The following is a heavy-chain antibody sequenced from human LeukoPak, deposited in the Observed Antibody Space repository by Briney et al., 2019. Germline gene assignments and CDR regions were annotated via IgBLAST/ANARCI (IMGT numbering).Heavy chain of an antibody. CDR2: IYHSGST. D-gene: IGHD3-3*01. Sequence: PSETLSLTCAVSGYSISGGYYWGWIRQPPGKGLEWIGSIYHSGSTYYNPSLKSRVTISVDTSKNQFSLKLSSVTAADTAVYYCARRVTIFGVVNFDYWGQGTLVTVSS. CDR1: GYSISGGYY. J-gene: IGHJ4*02. V-gene: IGHV4-38-2*01. CDR3: ARRVTIFGVVNFDY.